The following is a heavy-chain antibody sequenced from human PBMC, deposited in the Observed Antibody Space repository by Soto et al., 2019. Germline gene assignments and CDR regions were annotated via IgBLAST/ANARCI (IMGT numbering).Heavy chain of an antibody. V-gene: IGHV1-69*06. Sequence: SVKVSCKASGGTFSSYAISWVRQAPGQGLEWMGGIIPIFGTANYAQKFQGRVTITADKSTSTAYMELSSLRSEDTAVYYCAREMIMFFGGLLPYCMDVWGQGTMVTVSS. CDR1: GGTFSSYA. CDR2: IIPIFGTA. D-gene: IGHD3-3*01. J-gene: IGHJ6*02. CDR3: AREMIMFFGGLLPYCMDV.